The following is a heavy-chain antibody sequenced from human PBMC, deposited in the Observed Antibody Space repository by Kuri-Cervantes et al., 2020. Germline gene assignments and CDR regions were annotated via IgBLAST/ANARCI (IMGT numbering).Heavy chain of an antibody. V-gene: IGHV1-2*02. CDR3: ARAHYDSSGYYYASFDY. CDR1: GYTFTGYY. D-gene: IGHD3-22*01. CDR2: INPNSGGT. Sequence: ASVKVSCKASGYTFTGYYMHWVRQAPGQGLEWMGWINPNSGGTNYAQKFQGRVTTTRDTSISTAYMELRSPRSDDTAVYYCARAHYDSSGYYYASFDYWGQGTLVTVSS. J-gene: IGHJ4*02.